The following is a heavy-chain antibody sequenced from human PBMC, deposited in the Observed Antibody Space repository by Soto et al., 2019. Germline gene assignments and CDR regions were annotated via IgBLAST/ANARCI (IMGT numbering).Heavy chain of an antibody. Sequence: ASVKVSCKASGYTFTSYYMHWVRQAPGQGLEWMGIINPSGGSTSYAQKFQGRVTMTRDTSTSTVYMELSSLRSEDTAVYYCAREAGLSSYYSSSSKEYYFDYWGQGTLVTVSS. CDR3: AREAGLSSYYSSSSKEYYFDY. CDR2: INPSGGST. J-gene: IGHJ4*02. D-gene: IGHD6-6*01. CDR1: GYTFTSYY. V-gene: IGHV1-46*01.